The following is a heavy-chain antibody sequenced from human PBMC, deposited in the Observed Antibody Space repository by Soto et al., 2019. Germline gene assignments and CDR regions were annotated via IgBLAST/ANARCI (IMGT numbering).Heavy chain of an antibody. V-gene: IGHV4-39*07. CDR2: IYYSGST. D-gene: IGHD4-17*01. J-gene: IGHJ5*02. CDR1: GGSISSISYY. CDR3: ARAYGGNSGGGHWSDX. Sequence: PSATLSLTCTVSGGSISSISYYWGWIRQPPGKGLEWIGSIYYSGSTYSNPSLNSRVTISIDTSNNQFSLKLSSVTAADTAVYYCARAYGGNSGGGHWSDXWGQGTLVTVS.